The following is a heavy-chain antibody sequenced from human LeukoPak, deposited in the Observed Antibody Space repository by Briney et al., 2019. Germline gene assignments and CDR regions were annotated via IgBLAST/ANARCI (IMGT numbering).Heavy chain of an antibody. CDR1: GGSISSYY. CDR2: IYTSGST. Sequence: SETLSLTCTVSGGSISSYYWSWIRQPAGKGLEWIGRIYTSGSTNYNPSLKSRVTMSVDTSKNQFSLKLSSVTAADTAVYFCARQGYVLNGGAFDFWGQGTMVTVSS. J-gene: IGHJ3*01. CDR3: ARQGYVLNGGAFDF. V-gene: IGHV4-4*07. D-gene: IGHD6-13*01.